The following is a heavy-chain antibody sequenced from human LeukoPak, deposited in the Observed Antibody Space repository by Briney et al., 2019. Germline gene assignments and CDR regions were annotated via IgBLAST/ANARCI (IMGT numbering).Heavy chain of an antibody. J-gene: IGHJ4*02. Sequence: GGSLRLSCAASGFYGMHWVRQAPGKGLEWVAVISYDGSNKYYADSVKGRFTISRDNSQNTLYLQMNSLRAEDTAVYYCAKDVATYYYDSSGYLTLGYWGQGTLVTVSS. CDR1: GFYG. CDR3: AKDVATYYYDSSGYLTLGY. V-gene: IGHV3-30*18. D-gene: IGHD3-22*01. CDR2: ISYDGSNK.